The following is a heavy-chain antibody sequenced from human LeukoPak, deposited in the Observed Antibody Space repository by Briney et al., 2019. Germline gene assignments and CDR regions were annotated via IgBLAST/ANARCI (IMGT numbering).Heavy chain of an antibody. CDR2: IYPGDSDT. V-gene: IGHV5-51*01. D-gene: IGHD2-15*01. Sequence: GESLKISCKGSGYSFTSYWISWVRQMPGKGLEWMGIIYPGDSDTRYSPSFQGQVTISADKSISTAYLQWSSLKASDTAMYYCARLSSRDCSGGSCYNVFDYWGQGTLVTVSS. CDR1: GYSFTSYW. J-gene: IGHJ4*02. CDR3: ARLSSRDCSGGSCYNVFDY.